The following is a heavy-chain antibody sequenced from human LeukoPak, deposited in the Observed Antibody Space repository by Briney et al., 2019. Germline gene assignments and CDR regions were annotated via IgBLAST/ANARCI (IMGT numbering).Heavy chain of an antibody. J-gene: IGHJ4*02. CDR2: IYYSGST. Sequence: SETLSLTCTVSGGSISSYYWSWIRQPPGKGLEWIGYIYYSGSTNYNPSLKSRVTISVDTSKNQFSLRLSSVTAADTAVYYCARMQGFCSGNSCYSGSFDYWGQGTLVTVSS. V-gene: IGHV4-59*01. CDR3: ARMQGFCSGNSCYSGSFDY. D-gene: IGHD2-15*01. CDR1: GGSISSYY.